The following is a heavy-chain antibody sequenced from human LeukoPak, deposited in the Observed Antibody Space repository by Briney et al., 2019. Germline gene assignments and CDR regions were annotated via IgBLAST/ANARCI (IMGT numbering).Heavy chain of an antibody. CDR2: ISAYNGNT. V-gene: IGHV1-18*01. CDR3: ARVELRYSSSSAY. D-gene: IGHD6-6*01. Sequence: ASVKVSCKESVYTLTSYGISSVRQAPGQGLEWMGWISAYNGNTNYAQKLQGRVTMTTDTSTSTAYMELRSLRSDDTAVYYCARVELRYSSSSAYWGQGTLVSVSS. CDR1: VYTLTSYG. J-gene: IGHJ4*02.